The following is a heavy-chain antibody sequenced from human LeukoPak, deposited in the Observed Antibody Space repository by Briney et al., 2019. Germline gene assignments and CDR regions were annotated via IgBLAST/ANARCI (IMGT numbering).Heavy chain of an antibody. CDR2: IKSKTDGGIT. Sequence: GGSLRLSCAASGFTFSNAWMSWVRQAPGKGLEWVGRIKSKTDGGITDYAAPVKGRFTISRDDSKNTLYLQMNSLKTEDTAVYYCTTDPYNGVWRDWGQGTLVTVSS. V-gene: IGHV3-15*01. J-gene: IGHJ4*02. CDR3: TTDPYNGVWRD. CDR1: GFTFSNAW. D-gene: IGHD2-8*01.